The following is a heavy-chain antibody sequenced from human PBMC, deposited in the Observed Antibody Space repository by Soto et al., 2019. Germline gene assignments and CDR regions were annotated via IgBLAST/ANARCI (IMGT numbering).Heavy chain of an antibody. J-gene: IGHJ6*02. Sequence: ASVKVSCKAIGYSFTSHYMHWVRQAPGQGLEWMGTIYPGGVNIGYAQKFKGRVTMTKDTSTSTVYMELNSLTSEDTAVYYCARDRGTGPYYYYYYGMDVWGQGTTVTVSS. D-gene: IGHD3-10*01. CDR2: IYPGGVNI. CDR1: GYSFTSHY. CDR3: ARDRGTGPYYYYYYGMDV. V-gene: IGHV1-46*01.